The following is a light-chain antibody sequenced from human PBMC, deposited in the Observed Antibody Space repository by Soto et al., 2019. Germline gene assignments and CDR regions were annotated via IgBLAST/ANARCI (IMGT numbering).Light chain of an antibody. V-gene: IGLV4-60*03. CDR2: LEGSGSY. CDR3: ETWDSDTRV. CDR1: SGHSTYI. Sequence: QPVLTQSSSASASLGSSVKLTCTLNSGHSTYIIAWHQHQPGKAPRYLMKLEGSGSYNKGSGVPDRFSGSSSGADRYLTISILQSEDEAAYYCETWDSDTRVFGGGTKMTVL. J-gene: IGLJ2*01.